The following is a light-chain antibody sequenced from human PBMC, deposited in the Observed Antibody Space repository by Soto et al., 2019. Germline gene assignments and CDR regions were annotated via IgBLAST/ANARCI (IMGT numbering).Light chain of an antibody. Sequence: DIQMTQSPSSVSASVGDRVTITCRVSEDISTWLAWYQQKPGKAPKLLIYAASSLQSGVPSRFSGSGSGTDFTLTISSLQPEDFATYYCQHADSFPLITFGQVTRLEI. CDR3: QHADSFPLIT. CDR2: AAS. CDR1: EDISTW. J-gene: IGKJ5*01. V-gene: IGKV1-12*01.